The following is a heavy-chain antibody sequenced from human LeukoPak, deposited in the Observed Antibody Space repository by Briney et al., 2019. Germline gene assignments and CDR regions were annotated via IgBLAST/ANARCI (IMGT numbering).Heavy chain of an antibody. CDR2: ISSSSSYI. D-gene: IGHD3-22*01. J-gene: IGHJ4*02. CDR1: GFTFSSYS. Sequence: PGGSLRLSCAASGFTFSSYSMNWVRQAPGKGLEWVSSISSSSSYIYYADSVKGRFTISRDNSKNTLYLQMNSLRAEDTAVYYCAREPLSPYDSSGYYYGVLAYWGQGTLVTVSS. CDR3: AREPLSPYDSSGYYYGVLAY. V-gene: IGHV3-21*04.